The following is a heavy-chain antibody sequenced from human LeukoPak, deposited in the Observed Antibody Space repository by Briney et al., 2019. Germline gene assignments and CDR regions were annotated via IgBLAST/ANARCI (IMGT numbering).Heavy chain of an antibody. J-gene: IGHJ3*02. CDR2: IYYSGST. V-gene: IGHV4-31*03. D-gene: IGHD6-19*01. CDR3: ARHDSSSSGWYRVSFDI. Sequence: SETLSLTCTVSGGSISSGGYYWSWIRQHPGKGLEWIGYIYYSGSTYYNPSLKSRVTISVDTSKNQFSLKLSSVTAADTAVYYCARHDSSSSGWYRVSFDIWGQGTMVTVSS. CDR1: GGSISSGGYY.